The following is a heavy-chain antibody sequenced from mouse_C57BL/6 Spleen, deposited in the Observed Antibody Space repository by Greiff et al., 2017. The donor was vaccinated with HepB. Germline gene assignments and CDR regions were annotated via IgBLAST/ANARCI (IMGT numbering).Heavy chain of an antibody. CDR3: ARVGAYDYDVDY. CDR2: ISYDGSN. D-gene: IGHD2-4*01. CDR1: GYSITSGYY. V-gene: IGHV3-6*01. Sequence: DVKLQESGPGLVKPSQSLSLTCSVTGYSITSGYYWNWIRQFPGNKLEWMGYISYDGSNNYNPSLKNRISITRDTSQNQFFLKLNSVTTEDTATYYCARVGAYDYDVDYWGQGTTLTVSS. J-gene: IGHJ2*01.